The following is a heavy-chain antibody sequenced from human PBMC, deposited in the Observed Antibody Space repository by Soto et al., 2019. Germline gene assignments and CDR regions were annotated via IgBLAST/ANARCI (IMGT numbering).Heavy chain of an antibody. CDR3: ARERRSSPPYMDV. J-gene: IGHJ6*02. V-gene: IGHV4-4*07. Sequence: SETLSLTCTVSVGSISSYYWSWIRQPAGKGLEWIWRIYTSGSTKYNPSLKSRVTMSVDTSKNQFSLKLSSVTAADTAVYYCARERRSSPPYMDVWGQGTTVTVSS. CDR2: IYTSGST. D-gene: IGHD6-13*01. CDR1: VGSISSYY.